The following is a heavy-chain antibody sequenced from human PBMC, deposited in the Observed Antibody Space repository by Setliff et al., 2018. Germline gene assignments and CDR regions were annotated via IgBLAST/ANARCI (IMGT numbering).Heavy chain of an antibody. CDR1: GGSISSYH. CDR2: TYSSGST. CDR3: ARVLGYNGYGNYYIYYFMDV. D-gene: IGHD5-12*01. J-gene: IGHJ6*03. V-gene: IGHV4-4*08. Sequence: PSAPLSLTCSVSGGSISSYHWSWIRQPPGKGLEWIGSTYSSGSTNYNPSLKSRVTISLDTSKNLFSLNLSSVTAADTAVYYCARVLGYNGYGNYYIYYFMDVWGKGTTVTVSS.